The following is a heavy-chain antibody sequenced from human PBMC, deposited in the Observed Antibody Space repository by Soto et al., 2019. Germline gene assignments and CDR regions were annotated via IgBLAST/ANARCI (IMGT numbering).Heavy chain of an antibody. CDR2: IEPSDSYT. Sequence: GESLKISCKGSGYSFTSYWISWVRQMPGKALEWMGRIEPSDSYTNYSPSFQGHVTISADKSISTAYLQWSSLKDSDTAMYYCARVVTIFGVQGYGMDVWGQGTTVTVSS. D-gene: IGHD3-3*01. CDR1: GYSFTSYW. V-gene: IGHV5-10-1*01. J-gene: IGHJ6*02. CDR3: ARVVTIFGVQGYGMDV.